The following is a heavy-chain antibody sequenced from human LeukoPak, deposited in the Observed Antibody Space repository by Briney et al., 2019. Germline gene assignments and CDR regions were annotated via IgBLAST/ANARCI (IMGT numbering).Heavy chain of an antibody. CDR3: AKEVGCCSSTSCSPLGH. CDR2: ISGSGGST. CDR1: GFTFRSYA. J-gene: IGHJ4*02. Sequence: GGSLRLSCAASGFTFRSYAMSWVRQAPGKGLEWVSAISGSGGSTYYADSVKGRFTLSRDNSKNTLYLQMNGLRAEDTAVYYCAKEVGCCSSTSCSPLGHWGQGTLVTVSS. D-gene: IGHD2-2*01. V-gene: IGHV3-23*01.